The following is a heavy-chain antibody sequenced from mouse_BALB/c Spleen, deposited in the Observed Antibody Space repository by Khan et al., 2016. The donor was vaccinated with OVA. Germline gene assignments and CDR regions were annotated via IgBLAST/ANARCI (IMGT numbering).Heavy chain of an antibody. J-gene: IGHJ1*01. CDR1: GYSFTGYY. CDR3: ASDNGYFDV. CDR2: VNPYNGGP. D-gene: IGHD1-1*01. V-gene: IGHV1-26*01. Sequence: EVQLQQSGPDLVKPGASMKISCKASGYSFTGYYINWVKQSHGKSLKWIGRVNPYNGGPSYNQNFKGKAILTVDKSDNTAYMELRSLKAEDAAVYYGASDNGYFDVWGEGTTVTVSS.